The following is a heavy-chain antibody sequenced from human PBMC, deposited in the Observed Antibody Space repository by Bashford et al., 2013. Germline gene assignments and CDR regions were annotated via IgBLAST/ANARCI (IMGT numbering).Heavy chain of an antibody. J-gene: IGHJ4*02. CDR3: ASDRSSGWYYW. CDR2: IYYSGST. V-gene: IGHV4-31*03. CDR1: GGSISSGGYY. Sequence: SETLSLTCTVSGGSISSGGYYWSWIRQHPGKGLEWIGYIYYSGSTYYNPSLKSRVTISLDTSKNQFSLKLSSMTAADTAVYYCASDRSSGWYYWWGQGTLVTVSS. D-gene: IGHD6-19*01.